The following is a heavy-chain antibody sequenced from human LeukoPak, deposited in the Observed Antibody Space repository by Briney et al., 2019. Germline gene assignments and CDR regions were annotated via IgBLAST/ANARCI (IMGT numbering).Heavy chain of an antibody. CDR1: GSSLSTSGVG. CDR2: IYWDDDK. J-gene: IGHJ5*02. D-gene: IGHD3-10*01. V-gene: IGHV2-5*02. Sequence: SGPTLVKPTQTLTLTCTFSGSSLSTSGVGVGWIRQPPGKALEWLALIYWDDDKRYSPSLKSRLTITEDTSKNQVVLTMTNMDPVDTATYYCAHRLDYHGSGSYYNWFDPWGQGTLVTVSS. CDR3: AHRLDYHGSGSYYNWFDP.